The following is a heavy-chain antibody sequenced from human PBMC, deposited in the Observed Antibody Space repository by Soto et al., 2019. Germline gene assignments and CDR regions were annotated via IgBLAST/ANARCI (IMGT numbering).Heavy chain of an antibody. CDR1: GFTFSSYA. J-gene: IGHJ2*01. V-gene: IGHV3-23*01. CDR3: AKHAVQEWLRFGYFDL. Sequence: EVQLLESGGGLVQPGGSLRLSCAASGFTFSSYAMSWVRQAPGKGLEWVSAISRSGGSTYYADSVKGRFTISRDNSKNTLYLQMNSLRAEDTAVYYCAKHAVQEWLRFGYFDLWGRGTLVTVSS. D-gene: IGHD5-12*01. CDR2: ISRSGGST.